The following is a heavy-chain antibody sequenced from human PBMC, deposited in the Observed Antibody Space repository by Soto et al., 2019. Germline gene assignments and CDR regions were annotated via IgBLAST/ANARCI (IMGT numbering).Heavy chain of an antibody. Sequence: SETLSLTCTVSGGSISSYYWSWILQPPWKGLEWIGYIYYSGSTNYNPSLKSRVTISLDTSKNQFSLKLSSVTAADTAVYYCARLSGYYQSLDPWGQGTLVTVSS. CDR2: IYYSGST. CDR3: ARLSGYYQSLDP. D-gene: IGHD3-22*01. CDR1: GGSISSYY. V-gene: IGHV4-59*08. J-gene: IGHJ5*02.